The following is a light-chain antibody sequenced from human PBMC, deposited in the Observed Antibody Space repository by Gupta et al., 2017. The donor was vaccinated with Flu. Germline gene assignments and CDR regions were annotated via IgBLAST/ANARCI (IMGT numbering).Light chain of an antibody. Sequence: EVVLTQSPATLSLSPGERATLSCRTSQSVSSYLAWYQQKPGQAPRLLIYDASNRATGIPARFSGSGSGTDFTLTISSLEPEDFAVYYCQQRQYWPPLTFGQGTRLEMK. CDR2: DAS. CDR1: QSVSSY. V-gene: IGKV3-11*01. CDR3: QQRQYWPPLT. J-gene: IGKJ5*01.